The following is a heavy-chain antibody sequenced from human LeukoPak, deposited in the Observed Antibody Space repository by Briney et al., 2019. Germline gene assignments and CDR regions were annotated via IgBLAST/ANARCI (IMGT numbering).Heavy chain of an antibody. CDR1: GFTFSSYW. Sequence: PGGSLRLSCAASGFTFSSYWMSWVRQAPGKGLEWVAVISYDGSNKYYADSVKGRFTISRDNSKNTLYLQMNSLRAEDTAVYYCAKPVGVMAYFDYWGQGTLVTVSS. CDR3: AKPVGVMAYFDY. D-gene: IGHD3-10*01. CDR2: ISYDGSNK. J-gene: IGHJ4*02. V-gene: IGHV3-30*18.